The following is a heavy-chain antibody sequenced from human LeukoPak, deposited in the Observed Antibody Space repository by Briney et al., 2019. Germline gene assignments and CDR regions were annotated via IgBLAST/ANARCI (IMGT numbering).Heavy chain of an antibody. V-gene: IGHV3-30*03. D-gene: IGHD3-10*01. CDR2: ISYDGSNK. Sequence: PGGSLRLSCAASGFTFSSYGMHWVRQAPGKGLEWVAVISYDGSNKYYADSVKGRFTISRDNAKNTLYLQMNSLRDEDTAVYYCARAGTYKFEYWGQGTLVTVSS. CDR1: GFTFSSYG. J-gene: IGHJ4*02. CDR3: ARAGTYKFEY.